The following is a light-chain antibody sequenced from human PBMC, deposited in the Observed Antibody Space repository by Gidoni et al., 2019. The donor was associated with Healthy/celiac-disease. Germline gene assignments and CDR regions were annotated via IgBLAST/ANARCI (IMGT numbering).Light chain of an antibody. CDR2: AAS. CDR1: QGISSY. Sequence: DIQLTQSPSFLSASVGDRVTITCRASQGISSYLAWYQQKPGKAPKLLIYAASTLQSGVPSRFSGSGSGTEFTLTISSLQPEDFATYCCQQLNSYPSGTFGGGTKVGIK. J-gene: IGKJ4*01. CDR3: QQLNSYPSGT. V-gene: IGKV1-9*01.